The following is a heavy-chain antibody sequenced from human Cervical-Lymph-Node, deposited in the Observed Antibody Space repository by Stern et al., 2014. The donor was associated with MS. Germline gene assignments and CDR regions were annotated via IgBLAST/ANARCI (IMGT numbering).Heavy chain of an antibody. CDR1: GFTFSTYS. Sequence: QLVQSGGGLVKPGGSLRLSCAASGFTFSTYSMNWVRQAPGKGLEWVSSLISSSSYIYYGDSAKGRFTVSRDNARNSLYLQMNSLRVEDTAVYYCARGLHITQATVLDSWGQGTLVTVSS. CDR2: LISSSSYI. D-gene: IGHD4-17*01. J-gene: IGHJ4*02. CDR3: ARGLHITQATVLDS. V-gene: IGHV3-21*01.